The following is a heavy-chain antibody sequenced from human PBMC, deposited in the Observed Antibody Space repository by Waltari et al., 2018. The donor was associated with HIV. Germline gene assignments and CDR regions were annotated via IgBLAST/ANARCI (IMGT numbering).Heavy chain of an antibody. CDR3: ARGPGRSVDY. CDR2: INTKTGNP. Sequence: QVQLGQSGSELKKPGASVKVSCRASGYTFTTYAINWVRQAPEQGLEWMGWINTKTGNPTYAQDFTGRFVFSLDTSVSTAYLQINSLKAEDTAVYYCARGPGRSVDYWGQGTLVTVSS. D-gene: IGHD3-10*01. CDR1: GYTFTTYA. J-gene: IGHJ4*02. V-gene: IGHV7-4-1*02.